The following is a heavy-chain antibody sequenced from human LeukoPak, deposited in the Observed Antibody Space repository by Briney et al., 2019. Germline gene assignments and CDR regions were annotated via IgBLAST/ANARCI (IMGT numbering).Heavy chain of an antibody. J-gene: IGHJ4*02. V-gene: IGHV1-69*13. CDR2: IIPIFGTA. CDR1: GGTFSSYA. Sequence: GASVKVSCKASGGTFSSYAISWVRQAPGQGLEWMGGIIPIFGTANYAQKFQGRVTVTADESTSTAYMELGSLRSEDTAVYYCARLTYCGGDCSCFDYWGQGTLVTVSS. D-gene: IGHD2-21*02. CDR3: ARLTYCGGDCSCFDY.